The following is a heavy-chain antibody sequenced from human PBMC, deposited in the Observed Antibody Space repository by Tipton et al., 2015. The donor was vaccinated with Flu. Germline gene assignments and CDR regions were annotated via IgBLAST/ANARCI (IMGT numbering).Heavy chain of an antibody. D-gene: IGHD3-10*01. CDR3: ARGLYGSGSYQWRYFDS. J-gene: IGHJ4*02. CDR1: GFTFSDYG. CDR2: IRYDGDDK. Sequence: GSLRLSCAVSGFTFSDYGMHWVRQAPGKGLEWVAFIRYDGDDKYYSDSVKGRFTISRDNSKNTLFLQMNSLRTEDTAVFYCARGLYGSGSYQWRYFDSWGQGTLVTVSS. V-gene: IGHV3-30*02.